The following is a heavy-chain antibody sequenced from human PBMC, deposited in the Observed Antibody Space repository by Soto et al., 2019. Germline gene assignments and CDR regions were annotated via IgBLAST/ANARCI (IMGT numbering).Heavy chain of an antibody. J-gene: IGHJ4*02. Sequence: GGSLRLSCAASGFTFSSYGIHWVRQAPGKGLEWVAVTWYDGSNKYYADSVKGRFTISRDNSKNTLYLQMNSLRAEDTAVYYCARGPYYYDSSGYPIWGQGTLVTVSS. CDR2: TWYDGSNK. V-gene: IGHV3-33*01. CDR3: ARGPYYYDSSGYPI. D-gene: IGHD3-22*01. CDR1: GFTFSSYG.